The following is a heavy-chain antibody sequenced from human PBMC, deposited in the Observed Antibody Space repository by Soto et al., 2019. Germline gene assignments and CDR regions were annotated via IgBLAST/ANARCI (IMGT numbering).Heavy chain of an antibody. D-gene: IGHD3-10*01. CDR3: ARSNFGPDY. CDR2: ITSDGSGT. J-gene: IGHJ4*02. V-gene: IGHV3-74*01. CDR1: GYTFSTYW. Sequence: PGGSLRLSCTASGYTFSTYWMHWVRQAPGMGLVWVSRITSDGSGTNYADSVKGRFTISRDNAKNTLYLQMNSLRAEDTAVYYCARSNFGPDYWGQGTLVTVSS.